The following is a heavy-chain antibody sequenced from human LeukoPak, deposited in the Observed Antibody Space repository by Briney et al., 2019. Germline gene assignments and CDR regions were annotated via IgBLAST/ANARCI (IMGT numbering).Heavy chain of an antibody. CDR1: GASISRSDYF. CDR2: IYSGGST. Sequence: TSETLSLTCTVSGASISRSDYFWGWVRQAPGKGLEWVSVIYSGGSTYYADSVKGRFTISRDNSKNTLYLQMNSLRAEDTAVYYCAREAGYSSGWYYFDYWGQGTLVTVSS. V-gene: IGHV3-53*01. J-gene: IGHJ4*02. CDR3: AREAGYSSGWYYFDY. D-gene: IGHD6-19*01.